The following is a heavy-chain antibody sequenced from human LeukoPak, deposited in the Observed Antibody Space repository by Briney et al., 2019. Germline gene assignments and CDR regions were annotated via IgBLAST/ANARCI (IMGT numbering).Heavy chain of an antibody. D-gene: IGHD2-2*01. Sequence: ASVKVSCKASGYTFTSYGISWVRQAPGQGREGRGWISAYNANTTYAQKLQGRVTMTTDTSTSTAYMELRSLRSDDTAVYYCARSTGYQLLIGYWGQGTLVTVSS. CDR3: ARSTGYQLLIGY. CDR2: ISAYNANT. V-gene: IGHV1-18*01. J-gene: IGHJ4*02. CDR1: GYTFTSYG.